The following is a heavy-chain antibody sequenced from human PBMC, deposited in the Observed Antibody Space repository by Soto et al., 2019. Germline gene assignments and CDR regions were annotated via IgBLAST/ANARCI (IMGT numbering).Heavy chain of an antibody. V-gene: IGHV3-33*08. D-gene: IGHD3-3*01. J-gene: IGHJ6*02. CDR3: AREKEGRRYVEYLDV. CDR1: GFVFSNYG. Sequence: QVQLVESGGGVVQSGTSLRLSCTASGFVFSNYGMHWVRQAPGKGLEWVAVIWYDGSTKYYADSVKGRFTISRENSKRTLYILMNRLRVDDPATYFCAREKEGRRYVEYLDVWGQGTTVSVSS. CDR2: IWYDGSTK.